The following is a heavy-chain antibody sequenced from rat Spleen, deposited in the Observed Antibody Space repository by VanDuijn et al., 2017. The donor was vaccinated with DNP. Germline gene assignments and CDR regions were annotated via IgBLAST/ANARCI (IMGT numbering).Heavy chain of an antibody. CDR3: ARQRWYYSGEGMDY. J-gene: IGHJ2*01. CDR2: ISYDGSTT. V-gene: IGHV5-7*01. CDR1: GFNFNDYW. Sequence: EVKLVESGGVLVQPGRSLKLSCAASGFNFNDYWMAWVRQAPKKGLEWVATISYDGSTTYYRDSVKGRFTISRDNAKSTLYLQMDSLRSEDTATYYCARQRWYYSGEGMDYWGQGVMVTVSS. D-gene: IGHD1-1*01.